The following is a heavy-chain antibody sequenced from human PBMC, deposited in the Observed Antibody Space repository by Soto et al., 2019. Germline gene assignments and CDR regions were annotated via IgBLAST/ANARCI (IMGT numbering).Heavy chain of an antibody. CDR3: AKEGAIPGEVDA. CDR1: GFIFTDWF. D-gene: IGHD2-21*01. Sequence: HLAQSGPEVKRPGASVKISCKASGFIFTDWFMHWVRQAPGQGPEWMGIINTSGGNSIYSQKFQDRGTMTRDTSTSTLYVELSSLTSADTAVYYCAKEGAIPGEVDAWGQGTLDTVSS. CDR2: INTSGGNS. V-gene: IGHV1-46*01. J-gene: IGHJ1*01.